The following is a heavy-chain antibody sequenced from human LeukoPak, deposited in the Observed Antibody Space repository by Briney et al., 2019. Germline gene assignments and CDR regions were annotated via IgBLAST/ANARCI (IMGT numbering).Heavy chain of an antibody. CDR3: ARGGYTSSFDY. CDR2: INHSGST. CDR1: GFTFSSYE. Sequence: PGGSLRLSCAASGFTFSSYEMNWIRQPPGKGLEWIGEINHSGSTNDNPSLRSRVIVSVDTSKNQFSLKLSSVTAADTAVYYCARGGYTSSFDYWGQGTLVTVSS. V-gene: IGHV4-34*01. J-gene: IGHJ4*02. D-gene: IGHD6-13*01.